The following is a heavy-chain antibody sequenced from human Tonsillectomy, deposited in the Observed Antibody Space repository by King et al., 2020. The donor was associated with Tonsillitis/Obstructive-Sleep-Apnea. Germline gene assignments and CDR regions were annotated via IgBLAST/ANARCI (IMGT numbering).Heavy chain of an antibody. CDR1: GGSISSSSYY. CDR2: IYYSGST. CDR3: ARPDIVMVTFDY. J-gene: IGHJ4*02. Sequence: LQLQESGPGLVQPSETLSLTCTVSGGSISSSSYYWGWIRQPPGKGLEWIGRIYYSGSTYYNPSLKSRVIISVDTSKNQFALKLSSVTAADTAVYYCARPDIVMVTFDYWGQGTLVTVSS. D-gene: IGHD5-18*01. V-gene: IGHV4-39*01.